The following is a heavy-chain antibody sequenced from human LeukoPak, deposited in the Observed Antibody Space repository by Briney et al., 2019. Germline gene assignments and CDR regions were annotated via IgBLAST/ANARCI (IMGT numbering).Heavy chain of an antibody. CDR2: ISPYNGNT. J-gene: IGHJ6*02. D-gene: IGHD1-26*01. CDR3: ARAPRVGATRAFYYYGMDV. V-gene: IGHV1-18*01. Sequence: GASVKVSCKASGYTFTSYGISWVRQAPGQGLEWMGWISPYNGNTNYAQKLQDRVTMTTDTSTSTAYMELRSLRSDDTAVYYCARAPRVGATRAFYYYGMDVWGQGTTVTVSS. CDR1: GYTFTSYG.